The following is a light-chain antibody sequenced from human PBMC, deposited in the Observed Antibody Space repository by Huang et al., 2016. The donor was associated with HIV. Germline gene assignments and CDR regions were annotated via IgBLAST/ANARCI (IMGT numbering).Light chain of an antibody. CDR2: GAS. Sequence: IQMTQSPASLSASVGDRVTISCQASQDIRNYLNWYQQTPGKAPTLLIYGASNLETGVPSRVSGNGSGTDFSLTISSLQSEDIATYYCQQYDNLYTFGQGTKLEIK. CDR1: QDIRNY. J-gene: IGKJ2*01. V-gene: IGKV1-33*01. CDR3: QQYDNLYT.